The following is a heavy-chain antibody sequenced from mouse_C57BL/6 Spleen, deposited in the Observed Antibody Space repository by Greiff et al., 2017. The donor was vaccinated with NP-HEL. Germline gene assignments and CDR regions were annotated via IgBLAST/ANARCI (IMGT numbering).Heavy chain of an antibody. J-gene: IGHJ2*01. Sequence: QVQLQQSGPGLVQPSQSLSITCTVSGFSFTSYGVHWVRQSPGKGLEWLGVIWSGGSTDYNAAFISRMSISKDYSKRQVFFKMNILQADDTAIYYCARNGGLYYSNYGDYFDYWGQGTTLTVSS. CDR1: GFSFTSYG. V-gene: IGHV2-2*01. D-gene: IGHD2-5*01. CDR3: ARNGGLYYSNYGDYFDY. CDR2: IWSGGST.